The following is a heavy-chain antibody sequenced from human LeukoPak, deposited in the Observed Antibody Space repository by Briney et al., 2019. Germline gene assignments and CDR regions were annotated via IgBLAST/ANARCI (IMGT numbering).Heavy chain of an antibody. D-gene: IGHD6-19*01. CDR1: GFTFTYYW. Sequence: PGGSPRLSCAASGFTFTYYWMSWVRQAPGKGLEWVANINQDDTQKYYVDSVKGRFAISKDNAKNSLYLQMNSLRVEDTAVYYCAKVGRSGWPLDNWGQGTLVTVSS. J-gene: IGHJ4*02. CDR3: AKVGRSGWPLDN. CDR2: INQDDTQK. V-gene: IGHV3-7*01.